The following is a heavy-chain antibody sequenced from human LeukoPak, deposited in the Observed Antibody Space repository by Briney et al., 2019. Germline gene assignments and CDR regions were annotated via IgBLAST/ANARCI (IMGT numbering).Heavy chain of an antibody. CDR2: IYYSGST. V-gene: IGHV4-59*01. D-gene: IGHD3-9*01. J-gene: IGHJ4*02. Sequence: SETLSLTCTVSGGSISSYYWSWIRQPPGKGLEWIGYIYYSGSTNYNPSLTSRVTISVDTSKNQFSLKLSSVTAADTAVYYCAREYYDILTGYYRFDYWGQGTLVTVSS. CDR3: AREYYDILTGYYRFDY. CDR1: GGSISSYY.